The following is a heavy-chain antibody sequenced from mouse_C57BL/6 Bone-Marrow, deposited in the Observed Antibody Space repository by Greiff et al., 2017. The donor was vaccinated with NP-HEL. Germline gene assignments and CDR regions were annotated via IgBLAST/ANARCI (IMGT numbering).Heavy chain of an antibody. CDR2: IYPGSGST. J-gene: IGHJ1*03. D-gene: IGHD1-1*01. Sequence: VQLQQSGAELVKPGASVKMSCKASGYTFTSYWITWVKQRPGQGLEWIGDIYPGSGSTNYNEKFKSKATLTVDTSSSTAYMQLSSLTSEDSAVYYCAEYYYGSSYSWYFDVWGTGTTVTVSS. CDR1: GYTFTSYW. V-gene: IGHV1-55*01. CDR3: AEYYYGSSYSWYFDV.